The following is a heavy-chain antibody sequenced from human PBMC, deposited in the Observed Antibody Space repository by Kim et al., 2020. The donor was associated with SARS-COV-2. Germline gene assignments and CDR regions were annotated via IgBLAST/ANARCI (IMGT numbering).Heavy chain of an antibody. CDR3: ARGGDVAVAGTGWFDP. Sequence: SLKVRVTISVDTSKNQFSLKLSSVTAADTAVYYCARGGDVAVAGTGWFDPWGQGTLVTVSS. J-gene: IGHJ5*02. V-gene: IGHV4-34*01. D-gene: IGHD6-19*01.